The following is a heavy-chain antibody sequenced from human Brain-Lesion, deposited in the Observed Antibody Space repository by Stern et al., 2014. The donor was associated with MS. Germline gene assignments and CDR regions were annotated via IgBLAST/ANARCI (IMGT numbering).Heavy chain of an antibody. J-gene: IGHJ5*02. CDR2: IYSSGRT. V-gene: IGHV4-30-4*01. CDR1: GGSISSGDYY. CDR3: PRVKLMWKRLGSWFDP. D-gene: IGHD3-16*01. Sequence: QVQLQESGPGLVKPSQTLSLTCTVSGGSISSGDYYWSWIRQPPGKGLEWIGYIYSSGRTYYTPSLKTRVTISIDTSNNHFSPKLSSVNAADKDVYYCPRVKLMWKRLGSWFDPWGQGTLVTVSS.